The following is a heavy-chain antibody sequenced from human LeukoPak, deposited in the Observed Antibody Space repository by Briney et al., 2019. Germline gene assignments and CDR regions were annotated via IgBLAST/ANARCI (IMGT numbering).Heavy chain of an antibody. CDR2: IKEDESDE. V-gene: IGHV3-7*01. D-gene: IGHD1-1*01. J-gene: IGHJ4*02. CDR3: ARWRGRQSEFDY. Sequence: GGSLRLSCVGSGFSFRHYSMNWVRQAPGKGLEWVAHIKEDESDEYYVDSVRGRFTASRDNAKNSVNLQMNSLRVEDTAVYYCARWRGRQSEFDYWGQGTLVTVSS. CDR1: GFSFRHYS.